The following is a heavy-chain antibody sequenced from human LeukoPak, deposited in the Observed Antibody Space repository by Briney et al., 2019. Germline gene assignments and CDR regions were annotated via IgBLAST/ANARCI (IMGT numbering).Heavy chain of an antibody. CDR1: GFTFSSYA. CDR2: ISGSGGST. D-gene: IGHD6-25*01. V-gene: IGHV3-23*01. CDR3: AKHGLTRAAPRDYFDY. Sequence: PGGSLRLSCAASGFTFSSYAMSWVRQAPGKGLEWVSAISGSGGSTYYADSVKGRFTISRDNSKNTLYLQMNSLRAEDTAVYYRAKHGLTRAAPRDYFDYWGQGTLVTVSS. J-gene: IGHJ4*02.